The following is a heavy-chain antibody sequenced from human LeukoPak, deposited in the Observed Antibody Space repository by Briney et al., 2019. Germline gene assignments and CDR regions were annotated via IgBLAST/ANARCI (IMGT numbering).Heavy chain of an antibody. J-gene: IGHJ6*04. CDR1: GYTFTSYY. CDR3: ARDRQEYQLLSDYYGMDV. CDR2: INPSGGST. V-gene: IGHV1-46*01. D-gene: IGHD2-2*01. Sequence: ASVKVSCKASGYTFTSYYMHWVRQAPGQGLEGMGIINPSGGSTSYAQKFQGRVTMTRDTSTSTVYMELSSLRSEDTAVYYCARDRQEYQLLSDYYGMDVWGKGTTVTVSS.